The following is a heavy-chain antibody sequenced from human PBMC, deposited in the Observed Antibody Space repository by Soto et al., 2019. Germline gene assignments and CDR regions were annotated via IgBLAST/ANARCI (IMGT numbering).Heavy chain of an antibody. J-gene: IGHJ4*02. CDR3: VRDRGYGTLDY. D-gene: IGHD5-18*01. CDR1: GASISSTNSY. Sequence: SATMSLTSSLSGASISSTNSYWGWIRQPPGKGPEWIGYIYYSGNTYYNASLKSRVTISVDTSKNQFSLKLSSVTAADTAVYYCVRDRGYGTLDYWGKGTLVTVS. V-gene: IGHV4-30-4*01. CDR2: IYYSGNT.